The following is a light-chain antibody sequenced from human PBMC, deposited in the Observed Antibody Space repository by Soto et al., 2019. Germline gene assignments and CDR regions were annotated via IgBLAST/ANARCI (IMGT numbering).Light chain of an antibody. CDR2: GAS. Sequence: ILLTQGPGPLSLSPGAGATLSCRASQSVSRGYLAWYQQKPGHAPRLLIYGASRRATGIPDRFSGSASGTDFPLSISRMEPEDFAVYWCQHYGTSPTFGQGTKVDIK. J-gene: IGKJ1*01. V-gene: IGKV3-20*01. CDR3: QHYGTSPT. CDR1: QSVSRGY.